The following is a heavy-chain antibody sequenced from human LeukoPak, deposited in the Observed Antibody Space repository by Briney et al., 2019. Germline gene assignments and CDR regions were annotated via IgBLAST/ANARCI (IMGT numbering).Heavy chain of an antibody. D-gene: IGHD2-8*02. J-gene: IGHJ4*02. V-gene: IGHV3-74*01. Sequence: GGSLRLSCATSGFSFNTYWMHWVRQAPGKGLVWVSRINDDGTESFYADSVKGRFTISRDNAKNTLYLQMNSLGADDTAVYFCVSVHCTGGVYHHRDYWGQGTLVTVSS. CDR3: VSVHCTGGVYHHRDY. CDR2: INDDGTES. CDR1: GFSFNTYW.